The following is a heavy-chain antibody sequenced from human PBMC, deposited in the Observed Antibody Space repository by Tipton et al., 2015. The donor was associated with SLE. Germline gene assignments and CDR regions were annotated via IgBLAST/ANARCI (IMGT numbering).Heavy chain of an antibody. Sequence: TLSLTCAVYGGSFSGYYWSWFRQPPGKGLEWIGEINQSGSTYYNPSLKSRVTISIDTSKNQFSLKLSSVTAADTAVYYCARKRLPDLDFDLWGRGTLVTVSS. CDR3: ARKRLPDLDFDL. J-gene: IGHJ2*01. CDR1: GGSFSGYY. D-gene: IGHD3-16*01. CDR2: INQSGST. V-gene: IGHV4-34*09.